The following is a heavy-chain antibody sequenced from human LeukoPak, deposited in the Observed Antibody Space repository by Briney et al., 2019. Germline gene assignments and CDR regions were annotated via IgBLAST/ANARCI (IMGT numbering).Heavy chain of an antibody. J-gene: IGHJ4*02. Sequence: GGSLRLSCAASGFTFSTYSMNWVRQAPGKGLMWVSRTNRDGRDTIYADSVRGRFTISRDNAENTLYLRMSSLRADDTAVYYCARDYHGSIDYWGQGTLVAVSS. CDR3: ARDYHGSIDY. D-gene: IGHD3-10*01. CDR1: GFTFSTYS. V-gene: IGHV3-74*01. CDR2: TNRDGRDT.